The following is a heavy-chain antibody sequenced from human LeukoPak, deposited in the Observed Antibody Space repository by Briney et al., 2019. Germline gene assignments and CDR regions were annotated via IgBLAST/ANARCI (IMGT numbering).Heavy chain of an antibody. V-gene: IGHV1-2*02. J-gene: IGHJ4*02. CDR1: GYTFTGYY. Sequence: ASVKVSCKASGYTFTGYYMHWVRQAPGQGLEWMGWINPNSGGTNYAQKFQGRVTMTRDTSISTAYMELRSLRSDDTAVYYCARSVSGSYVFDYWGQGTLVTVSS. CDR3: ARSVSGSYVFDY. CDR2: INPNSGGT. D-gene: IGHD1-26*01.